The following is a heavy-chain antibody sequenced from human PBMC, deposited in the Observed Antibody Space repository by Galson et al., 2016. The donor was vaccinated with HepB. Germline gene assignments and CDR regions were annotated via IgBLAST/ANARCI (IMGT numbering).Heavy chain of an antibody. CDR2: IYSGGSS. CDR1: GFTVSNNY. D-gene: IGHD5-24*01. J-gene: IGHJ6*02. V-gene: IGHV3-53*01. Sequence: SLRLSCAASGFTVSNNYMSWVRQAPGKGLEWVSVIYSGGSSYYADSVKGRFTISRDNSKNTLYLQMNSLRAEDTAVYYCAREPMATRYYYYGMDVWGQGTTVTVSS. CDR3: AREPMATRYYYYGMDV.